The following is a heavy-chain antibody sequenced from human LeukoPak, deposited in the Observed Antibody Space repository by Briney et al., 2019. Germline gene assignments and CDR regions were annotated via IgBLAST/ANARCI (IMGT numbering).Heavy chain of an antibody. CDR2: ISYDGSNK. CDR1: GFTFSSYA. Sequence: GRSLRLSCAASGFTFSSYAMHWVRQAPGKGLEWVAVISYDGSNKYYADSVKGRFTISRDNSKNTLYLQMNSLRAEDTAVYYCAKVNPYYYDSSGYTDYWGQGTLVTVSS. V-gene: IGHV3-30*04. D-gene: IGHD3-22*01. CDR3: AKVNPYYYDSSGYTDY. J-gene: IGHJ4*02.